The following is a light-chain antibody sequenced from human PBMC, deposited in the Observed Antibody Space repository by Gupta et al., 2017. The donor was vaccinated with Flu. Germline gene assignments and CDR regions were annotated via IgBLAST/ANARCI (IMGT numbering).Light chain of an antibody. CDR3: QQYNSYPWT. CDR2: MAS. Sequence: DIQMTQSPSTLSASVGDRVTITCRASQSISRWLAWHQQKPGNAPKFLIYMASSLEPGVPSRFSGSGSGTEFTLTISSLQPDDFASYYCQQYNSYPWTFGQGTKVEI. V-gene: IGKV1-5*03. CDR1: QSISRW. J-gene: IGKJ1*01.